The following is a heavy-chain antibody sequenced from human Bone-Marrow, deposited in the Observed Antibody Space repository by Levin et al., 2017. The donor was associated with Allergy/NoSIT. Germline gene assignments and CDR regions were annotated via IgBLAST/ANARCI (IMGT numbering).Heavy chain of an antibody. D-gene: IGHD2-21*02. J-gene: IGHJ2*01. V-gene: IGHV3-48*01. CDR2: ISTSSSTI. CDR3: TRDKKSDGVTPDWYFDL. Sequence: SGGSLRLSCSASGFTFRSYSMNWVRQAPGKGLEWVSYISTSSSTIYYAESVKGRFTISSKNSLYLQMNSLRAEDTAIYYCTRDKKSDGVTPDWYFDLWGRGTPVTVSS. CDR1: GFTFRSYS.